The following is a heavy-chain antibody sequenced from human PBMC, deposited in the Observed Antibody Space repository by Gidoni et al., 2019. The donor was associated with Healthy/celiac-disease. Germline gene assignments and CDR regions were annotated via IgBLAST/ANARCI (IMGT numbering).Heavy chain of an antibody. J-gene: IGHJ5*02. Sequence: QLQLQESGPGLVKPSETLSLTCTVSGGSISSSSYYWGWIRQPPGKGLEWIGSIYYSGSTYYNPSLKSRVTISVDTSKNQFSLKLSSVTAADTAVYYCARQSLEPFWSGYPQNNWFDPWGQGTLVTVSS. D-gene: IGHD3-3*01. V-gene: IGHV4-39*01. CDR2: IYYSGST. CDR1: GGSISSSSYY. CDR3: ARQSLEPFWSGYPQNNWFDP.